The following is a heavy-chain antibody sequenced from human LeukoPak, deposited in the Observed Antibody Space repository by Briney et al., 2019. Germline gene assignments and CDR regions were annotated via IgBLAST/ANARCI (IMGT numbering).Heavy chain of an antibody. D-gene: IGHD2-8*02. CDR3: ARGSGGASTGYYYYYMDV. J-gene: IGHJ6*03. Sequence: RPSETLSLTCAVYGGSFSGYYWSWIRQPPGKGLEWIGEINHSGSTNYNPSLKSRVTISVDTSKNQFSLKLSSVTAADTAVYYCARGSGGASTGYYYYYMDVWGKGTTVTISS. V-gene: IGHV4-34*01. CDR2: INHSGST. CDR1: GGSFSGYY.